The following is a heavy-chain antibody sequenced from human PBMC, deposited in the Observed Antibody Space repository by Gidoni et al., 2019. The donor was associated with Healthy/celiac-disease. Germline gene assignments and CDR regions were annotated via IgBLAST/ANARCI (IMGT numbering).Heavy chain of an antibody. Sequence: QVQLQESGPGLVTPSQTLSLTCTVSGGSISSGGYYWSWIRQHPGKGLEWIGYIYYSGSTYYNPSLKSRVTISVDTSKNQFSLKLSSVTAADTAVYYCARDRGYCSSTSCYMSDAFDIWGQGTMVTVSS. CDR1: GGSISSGGYY. V-gene: IGHV4-31*03. CDR2: IYYSGST. CDR3: ARDRGYCSSTSCYMSDAFDI. J-gene: IGHJ3*02. D-gene: IGHD2-2*02.